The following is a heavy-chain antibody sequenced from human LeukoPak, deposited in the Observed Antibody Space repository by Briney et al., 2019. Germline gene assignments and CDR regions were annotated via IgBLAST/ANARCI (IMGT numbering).Heavy chain of an antibody. V-gene: IGHV4-4*02. D-gene: IGHD3-10*01. CDR2: IYYSGST. CDR1: GGSISSSNW. J-gene: IGHJ4*02. Sequence: PSGTLSLTCAVSGGSISSSNWWSWVRQPPGKGLEWIGYIYYSGSTSYNPSLKSRVTILMDTSKNQFSLNLSSVTAADTAVYYCARWFYYGSGRRQFDYWGQGTLVTVSS. CDR3: ARWFYYGSGRRQFDY.